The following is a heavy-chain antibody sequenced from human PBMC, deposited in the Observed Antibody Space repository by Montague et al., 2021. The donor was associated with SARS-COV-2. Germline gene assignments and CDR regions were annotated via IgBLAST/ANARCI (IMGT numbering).Heavy chain of an antibody. CDR1: GSSVRSYS. D-gene: IGHD4-17*01. J-gene: IGHJ4*02. CDR3: ARENTVTTFGGPYYIDS. Sequence: SETLSLTCIVSGSSVRSYSWRWIRQPPGKGLQWIVGIYDRGSTNYNPSLNSRGTISVDTSKNQFSLKLSSVTAADTAVYYCARENTVTTFGGPYYIDSWGQGTLVTVSA. V-gene: IGHV4-59*02. CDR2: IYDRGST.